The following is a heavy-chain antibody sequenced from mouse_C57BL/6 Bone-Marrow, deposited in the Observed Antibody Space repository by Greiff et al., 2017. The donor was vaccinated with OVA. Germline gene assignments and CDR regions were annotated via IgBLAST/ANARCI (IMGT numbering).Heavy chain of an antibody. Sequence: EVKVVESGGGLVKPGGSLKLSCAASGFTFSDYGMHWVRQAPEKGLEWVAYISSGSSTIYYADTVKGRFTISRDNAKNTRFLQMTSLRSEDTAMYYCARTYGSSYWYFDVWGTGTTVTVSS. V-gene: IGHV5-17*01. D-gene: IGHD1-1*01. J-gene: IGHJ1*03. CDR2: ISSGSSTI. CDR3: ARTYGSSYWYFDV. CDR1: GFTFSDYG.